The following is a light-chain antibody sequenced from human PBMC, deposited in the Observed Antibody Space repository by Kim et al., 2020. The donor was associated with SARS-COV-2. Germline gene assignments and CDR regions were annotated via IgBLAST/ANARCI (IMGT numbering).Light chain of an antibody. J-gene: IGLJ2*01. CDR1: SSDVGGYDY. Sequence: QSALTQPASVSGSPGQSITISCTGTSSDVGGYDYVSWFQQHPGKAPKLVIFDVTDRPSGVSNRFSGSKSGNMASLTISGLQAEDEADYYCSSYTSSDTLVFGGGTQLTVL. V-gene: IGLV2-14*03. CDR3: SSYTSSDTLV. CDR2: DVT.